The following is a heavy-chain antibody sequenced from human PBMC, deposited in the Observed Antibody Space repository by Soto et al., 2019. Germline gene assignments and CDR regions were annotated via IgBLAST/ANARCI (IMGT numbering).Heavy chain of an antibody. CDR3: ARDHYCSGGSCYHVHWFDP. Sequence: PSETLSLTCAVYGGSFSGYYWSWIRQPPGKGLEWIGEINHSGSTNYNPSLKSRVTISVDTSKNQFSLKLSSVTAADTAVYYCARDHYCSGGSCYHVHWFDPWGQGTLVTVSS. V-gene: IGHV4-34*01. J-gene: IGHJ5*02. CDR1: GGSFSGYY. D-gene: IGHD2-15*01. CDR2: INHSGST.